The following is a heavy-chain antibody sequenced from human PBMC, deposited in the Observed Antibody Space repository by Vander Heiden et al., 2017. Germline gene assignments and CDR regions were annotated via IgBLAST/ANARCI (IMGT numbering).Heavy chain of an antibody. Sequence: EVQLVESGGGLVKPGGSLRLHCAASGFTFSSYSMNWVRQAPGKGLEWVSSISSSSSYIYYADSVKGRFTISRDNAKNSLYLQMNSLRAEDTAVYYCARASNGYSSSFDYWGQGTLVTVSS. CDR2: ISSSSSYI. J-gene: IGHJ4*02. CDR3: ARASNGYSSSFDY. D-gene: IGHD6-6*01. V-gene: IGHV3-21*01. CDR1: GFTFSSYS.